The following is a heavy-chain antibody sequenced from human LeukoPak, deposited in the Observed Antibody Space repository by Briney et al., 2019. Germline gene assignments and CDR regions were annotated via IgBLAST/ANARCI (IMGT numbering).Heavy chain of an antibody. D-gene: IGHD3-3*01. CDR2: IYSGGST. J-gene: IGHJ4*02. V-gene: IGHV3-53*01. Sequence: GGSLRLSCAASGFTFSNYYMSWVRQAPGKGLEWVSVIYSGGSTYYADSVKGRFTISRDNSKNTLYLQMNSLRAEDTAVYYCAGYITIFGVVVGIDYWGQGTLVTVSS. CDR1: GFTFSNYY. CDR3: AGYITIFGVVVGIDY.